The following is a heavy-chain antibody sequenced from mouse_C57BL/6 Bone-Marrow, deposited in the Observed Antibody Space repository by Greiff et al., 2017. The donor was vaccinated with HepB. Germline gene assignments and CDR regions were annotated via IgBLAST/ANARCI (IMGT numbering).Heavy chain of an antibody. CDR1: GFTFSDFY. CDR2: SRNKANDYTT. Sequence: EVKLMESGGGLVQSGRSLRLSCATSGFTFSDFYMEWVRQAPGKGLEWIAASRNKANDYTTEYSASVKGRFIVSRDTSQSILYLQMNALRAEDTAIYYCARDAKESTMITTRAMDYWGQGTSVTVSS. V-gene: IGHV7-1*01. D-gene: IGHD2-4*01. CDR3: ARDAKESTMITTRAMDY. J-gene: IGHJ4*01.